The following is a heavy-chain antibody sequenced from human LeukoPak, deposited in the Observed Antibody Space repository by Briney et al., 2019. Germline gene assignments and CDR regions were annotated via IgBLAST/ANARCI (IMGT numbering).Heavy chain of an antibody. CDR1: GGSISSYY. D-gene: IGHD6-6*01. V-gene: IGHV4-4*09. CDR2: IYTSGST. Sequence: SETLSLTCTVSGGSISSYYWSWIRQRPGKGLEWIGYIYTSGSTNYNPSLKSRVTISVDTSKNQFSLKLSSVTAADTAVYYCARHGSSSSLDYWGQGTLVTVSS. J-gene: IGHJ4*02. CDR3: ARHGSSSSLDY.